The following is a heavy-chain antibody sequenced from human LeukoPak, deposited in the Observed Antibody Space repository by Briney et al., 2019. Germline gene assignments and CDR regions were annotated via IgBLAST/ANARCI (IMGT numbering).Heavy chain of an antibody. V-gene: IGHV1-8*01. Sequence: ASVKVSCKASGYTFTSYDINWVRQATGQGLEWMGWMNPNSGNIGYAQKFQGRVTMTRNTSISTAYMELSSLRSEDTAVYYCARAISYYYDSSGSYWFDPWGQGTLVTVSS. D-gene: IGHD3-22*01. J-gene: IGHJ5*02. CDR1: GYTFTSYD. CDR2: MNPNSGNI. CDR3: ARAISYYYDSSGSYWFDP.